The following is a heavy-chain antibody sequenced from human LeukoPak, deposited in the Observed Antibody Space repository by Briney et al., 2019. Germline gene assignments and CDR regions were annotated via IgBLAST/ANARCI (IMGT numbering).Heavy chain of an antibody. CDR2: ISSSSRYI. V-gene: IGHV3-21*04. J-gene: IGHJ6*03. Sequence: GGSLRLSCAASGFTFSSYSMNWVRQAPGKGLEWVSSISSSSRYIYYADSVKGRFTISRDNAKNSLYLQMNSLRAEDTALYYCARASYYYYMDVWGKGTTVTVSS. CDR3: ARASYYYYMDV. CDR1: GFTFSSYS.